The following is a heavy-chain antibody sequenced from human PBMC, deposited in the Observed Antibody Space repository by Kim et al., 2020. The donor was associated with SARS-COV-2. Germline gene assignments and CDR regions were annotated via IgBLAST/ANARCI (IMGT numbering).Heavy chain of an antibody. V-gene: IGHV3-74*03. CDR3: ARDAGAATPFDA. D-gene: IGHD7-27*01. J-gene: IGHJ4*02. Sequence: YADVVKGRFTNYRDNAKNTVYLQINSLRAEDTAIYYCARDAGAATPFDAWGQGALVTVSS.